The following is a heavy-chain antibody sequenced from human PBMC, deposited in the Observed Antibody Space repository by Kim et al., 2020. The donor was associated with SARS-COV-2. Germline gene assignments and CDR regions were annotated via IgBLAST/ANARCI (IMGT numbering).Heavy chain of an antibody. V-gene: IGHV4-30-2*05. D-gene: IGHD3-16*01. J-gene: IGHJ4*02. Sequence: YNPSLESRVTVSIDTSKEQFSLRLTSVTAADTATYYCARDSMISLGGGSDYWGQGVLVTVSS. CDR3: ARDSMISLGGGSDY.